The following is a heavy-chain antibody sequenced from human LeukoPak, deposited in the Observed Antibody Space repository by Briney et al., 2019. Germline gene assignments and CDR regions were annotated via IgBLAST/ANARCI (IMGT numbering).Heavy chain of an antibody. CDR3: ARDLGGYSDY. V-gene: IGHV1-2*02. D-gene: IGHD3-22*01. J-gene: IGHJ4*02. CDR1: GYTFTGYY. Sequence: ASVKVSCKASGYTFTGYYMHWVRQAPGQGLEWMGWINPNSGGTNYAQKFQGRVTMTRDTSISTAYMELSSLRSEDTAVYYCARDLGGYSDYWGQGTLVTVSS. CDR2: INPNSGGT.